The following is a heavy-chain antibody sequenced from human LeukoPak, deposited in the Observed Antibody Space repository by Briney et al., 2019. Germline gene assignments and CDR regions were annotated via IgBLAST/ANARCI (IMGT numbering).Heavy chain of an antibody. Sequence: GGSLRLSCAASGFTFSSYAMSWVRQAPGKGLEWVSAITGRGGSTYYADSVKGRFTISRDNSKNTLYLQMSSLRAEDTAVYYCAKDQMESSSWYVGDYWGQGTLVTVSS. CDR3: AKDQMESSSWYVGDY. CDR1: GFTFSSYA. J-gene: IGHJ4*02. CDR2: ITGRGGST. D-gene: IGHD6-19*01. V-gene: IGHV3-23*01.